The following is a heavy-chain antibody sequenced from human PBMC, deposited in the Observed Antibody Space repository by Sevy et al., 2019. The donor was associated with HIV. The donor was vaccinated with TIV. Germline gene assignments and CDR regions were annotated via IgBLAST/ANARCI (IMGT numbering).Heavy chain of an antibody. CDR3: ARHGERSCSGGSCYRQTVYYGMDV. V-gene: IGHV4-39*01. CDR1: GGSISSSSYY. D-gene: IGHD2-15*01. Sequence: SETLSLTCTVSGGSISSSSYYWGWIRQPPGKGLEWIGSIYYSGSTYYNPSLKSRVTISVDTSKNQFSLKLSPVTAADTAVYYWARHGERSCSGGSCYRQTVYYGMDVWGQGTTVTVSS. J-gene: IGHJ6*02. CDR2: IYYSGST.